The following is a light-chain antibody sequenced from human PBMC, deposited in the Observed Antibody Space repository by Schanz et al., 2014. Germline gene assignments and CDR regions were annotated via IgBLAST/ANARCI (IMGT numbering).Light chain of an antibody. Sequence: EIVMTQSPARLSVSPGERATLSCRASQSIRSNLAWYQQKPGQAPRLLIHGASTRAAGIPARFSGSGSGTEFTLTISSLQSEDFAVYYCQQYNNWPPLTFGGGTKVEIK. CDR3: QQYNNWPPLT. J-gene: IGKJ4*01. CDR2: GAS. CDR1: QSIRSN. V-gene: IGKV3-15*01.